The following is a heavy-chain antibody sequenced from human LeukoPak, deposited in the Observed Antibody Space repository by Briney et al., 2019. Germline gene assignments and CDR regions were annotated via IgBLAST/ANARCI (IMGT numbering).Heavy chain of an antibody. J-gene: IGHJ5*02. CDR3: ARVKVRVVAAIGWFDP. V-gene: IGHV3-48*03. CDR2: ISSSGRKI. CDR1: GFTFSDYE. Sequence: GGSLRLSCAVSGFTFSDYEMNWVRQAPGKGLEWVSYISSSGRKIYYADSVKGRFTISRDNAKNSLYLQMNSLRADDTAVYYCARVKVRVVAAIGWFDPWGQGTLVTVSS. D-gene: IGHD2-15*01.